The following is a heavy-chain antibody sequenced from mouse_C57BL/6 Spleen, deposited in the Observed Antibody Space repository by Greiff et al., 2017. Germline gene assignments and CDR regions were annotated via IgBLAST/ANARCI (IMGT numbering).Heavy chain of an antibody. CDR3: ASDGSSYGYCDY. J-gene: IGHJ2*01. V-gene: IGHV1-4*01. D-gene: IGHD1-1*01. Sequence: QVQLQQSGAELARPGASVKMSCKASGYTFTSYTMHWVKQRPGQGLEWIGYINPSSGYTKYNQKFKDKATLTADKSSSTAYMQLSSLTSEDSAVYYCASDGSSYGYCDYWGQGTTLTVSS. CDR2: INPSSGYT. CDR1: GYTFTSYT.